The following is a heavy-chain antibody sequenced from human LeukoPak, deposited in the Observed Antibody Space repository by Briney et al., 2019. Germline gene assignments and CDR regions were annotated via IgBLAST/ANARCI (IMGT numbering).Heavy chain of an antibody. D-gene: IGHD3-22*01. Sequence: GGSLRLSCATSGFTFSRYTMNWVRQAPGKGLEWVSCISSSSSYIYYVESVKGRFTISRDNAKNSLYLQMNSLRAEDTAVFYCATSREDYYDSGFDFWGQGTLVTVSS. V-gene: IGHV3-21*01. J-gene: IGHJ4*02. CDR1: GFTFSRYT. CDR3: ATSREDYYDSGFDF. CDR2: ISSSSSYI.